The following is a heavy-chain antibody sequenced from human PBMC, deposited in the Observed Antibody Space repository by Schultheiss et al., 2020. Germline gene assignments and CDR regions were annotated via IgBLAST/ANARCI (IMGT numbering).Heavy chain of an antibody. CDR1: GFTFSDYY. J-gene: IGHJ6*02. Sequence: GESLKISCAASGFTFSDYYMSWIRQAPGKGLEWVSYISSSGSTIYYADSVKGRFTISRDNAKNSLYLQMNSLRAEDTAVYYCARGYVDTAMVTGTDYYYYYYGMDVWGQGTTVNVSS. CDR3: ARGYVDTAMVTGTDYYYYYYGMDV. V-gene: IGHV3-11*01. CDR2: ISSSGSTI. D-gene: IGHD5-18*01.